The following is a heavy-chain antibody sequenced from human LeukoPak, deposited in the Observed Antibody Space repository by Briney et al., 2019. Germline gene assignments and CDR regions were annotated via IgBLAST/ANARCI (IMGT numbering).Heavy chain of an antibody. CDR2: IRYDGSNK. V-gene: IGHV3-30*02. CDR1: GFTFSSYG. J-gene: IGHJ4*02. Sequence: GRSLRLSCAASGFTFSSYGMHWVRQAPGKGLEWVAFIRYDGSNKYYADSVKGRFTISRDNSKNTLYLQMNSLRAEDTAVYYCAKDSRYDFWSGPFWGQGTLVTVSS. D-gene: IGHD3-3*01. CDR3: AKDSRYDFWSGPF.